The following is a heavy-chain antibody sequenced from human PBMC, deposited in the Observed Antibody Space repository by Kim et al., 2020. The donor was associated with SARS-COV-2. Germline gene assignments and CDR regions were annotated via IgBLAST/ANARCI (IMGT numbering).Heavy chain of an antibody. CDR3: SRRLSNTSGWVSRYGDL. V-gene: IGHV4-34*01. D-gene: IGHD3-10*01. CDR2: INHSGRT. CDR1: GGSFSGYY. Sequence: SETLSLTCAVYGGSFSGYYWSWIRQPPGKGLEWIGEINHSGRTNYNPSLKSRVPISVDTSKNQFSLNLTSVTAADTAVYYCSRRLSNTSGWVSRYGDLWG. J-gene: IGHJ2*01.